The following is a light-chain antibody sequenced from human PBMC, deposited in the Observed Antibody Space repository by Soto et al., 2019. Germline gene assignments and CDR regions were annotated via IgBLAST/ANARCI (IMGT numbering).Light chain of an antibody. Sequence: EVELTQSPATLSLSPGETATLSCRASQTIDKFLAWYQQRPGQPPRLLIFDSSNRATGVPVRFSGSGSGTVFTLTIGSLGPEDSAVYYCQQYGSSPYTFGQGTRLEIK. J-gene: IGKJ5*01. V-gene: IGKV3-11*01. CDR2: DSS. CDR1: QTIDKF. CDR3: QQYGSSPYT.